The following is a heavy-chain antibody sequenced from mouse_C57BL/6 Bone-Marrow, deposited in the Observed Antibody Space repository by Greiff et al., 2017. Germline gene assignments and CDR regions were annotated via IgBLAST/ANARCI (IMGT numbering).Heavy chain of an antibody. V-gene: IGHV1-58*01. Sequence: VQLQQSGAELVRPGSSVKMSCKTSGYTFTSYGVNWVKQRPGQGLEWIGYIYIGNGYTEYTEKFKGKATMTSDTSSSTAYLQLSSLTSEDSSIYCCARGCGNYYGSSPYYYAMYYGGQGTSVTVSS. CDR1: GYTFTSYG. CDR3: ARGCGNYYGSSPYYYAMYY. CDR2: IYIGNGYT. J-gene: IGHJ4*01. D-gene: IGHD1-1*01.